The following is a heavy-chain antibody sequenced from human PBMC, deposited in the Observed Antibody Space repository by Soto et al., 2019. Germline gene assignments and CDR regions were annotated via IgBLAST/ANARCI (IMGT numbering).Heavy chain of an antibody. CDR1: GFTFSSYA. Sequence: GGSLRLSCAASGFTFSSYAMSWVRQAPGKGLEWVSAISGSGGSTYYADSVKGRLTISRDNSKNTLYLQMNSLRAEDTAVYYCAKAVVVAMYYFDYWGQGTLVTVSS. D-gene: IGHD2-15*01. J-gene: IGHJ4*02. CDR2: ISGSGGST. CDR3: AKAVVVAMYYFDY. V-gene: IGHV3-23*01.